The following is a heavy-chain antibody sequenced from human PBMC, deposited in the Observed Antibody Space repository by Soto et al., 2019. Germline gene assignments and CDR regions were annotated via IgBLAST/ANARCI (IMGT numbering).Heavy chain of an antibody. J-gene: IGHJ4*02. CDR2: IEHSGST. Sequence: QLQLQQWGAGLLKPSETLSLTCAVHVASFRGYSWSWIRQPPGKGLEWIGDIEHSGSTNYNSSLRSRVTISLDTSKNHFALKLHSVTAADTAVYYCASVGANPSDHGGKGTLVTVSS. CDR3: ASVGANPSDH. CDR1: VASFRGYS. D-gene: IGHD1-26*01. V-gene: IGHV4-34*01.